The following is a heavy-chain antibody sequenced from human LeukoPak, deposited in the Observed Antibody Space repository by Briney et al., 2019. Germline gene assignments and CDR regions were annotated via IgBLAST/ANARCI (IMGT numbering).Heavy chain of an antibody. V-gene: IGHV3-23*01. CDR1: GFTFSSYG. Sequence: GGTLRLSCAASGFTFSSYGMSWVRQAPGKGLEWVPAISGSGGSTYYADSVKGRFTISRDNSKNTLYLQMNSLRAEDTAVYYCAKHQTHGAGFDYWGQGTLVTVSS. J-gene: IGHJ4*02. D-gene: IGHD1-26*01. CDR3: AKHQTHGAGFDY. CDR2: ISGSGGST.